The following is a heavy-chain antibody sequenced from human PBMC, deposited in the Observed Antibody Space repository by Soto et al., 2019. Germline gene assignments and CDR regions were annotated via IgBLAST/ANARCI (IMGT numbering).Heavy chain of an antibody. Sequence: QVQLQESGPGLVKPSQTLSLTCTVSGGSISSGDYYWSWIRQPPGKCLEWIGYIYYSGSTYYNPSLKSRVTISVVTSKNQFSLKLSSVTAADTAVYYCATQSSITMQSDYWGQGTLVTVSS. D-gene: IGHD3-10*01. CDR1: GGSISSGDYY. V-gene: IGHV4-30-4*01. CDR2: IYYSGST. CDR3: ATQSSITMQSDY. J-gene: IGHJ4*02.